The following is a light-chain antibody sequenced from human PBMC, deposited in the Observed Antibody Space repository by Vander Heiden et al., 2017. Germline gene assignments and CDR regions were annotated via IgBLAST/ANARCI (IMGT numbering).Light chain of an antibody. CDR3: QHYGTSRRT. J-gene: IGKJ1*01. CDR1: QSVSSGY. V-gene: IGKV3-20*01. CDR2: GAS. Sequence: EIVLTQSPGTLSLSPGERATLSCTATQSVSSGYLAWLQQKPGKAPRPLIYGASSRATGIPERFSGSGSGTDFTLTISRLEPEDFAMYYCQHYGTSRRTFGQGTKVEIK.